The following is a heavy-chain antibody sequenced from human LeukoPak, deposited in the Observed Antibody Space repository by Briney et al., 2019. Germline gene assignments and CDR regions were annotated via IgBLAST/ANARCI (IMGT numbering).Heavy chain of an antibody. J-gene: IGHJ6*02. CDR2: INHSGST. CDR3: ARRALRYFDWGDYYYGMDV. D-gene: IGHD3-9*01. Sequence: SETLSLTCAVYGGSFSGYYWSWIRQPPGKGLEWIGGINHSGSTNYNPSLKSRVTISVDTSKNQFSLKLSSVTAADTAVYYCARRALRYFDWGDYYYGMDVWGQGTTVTVSS. V-gene: IGHV4-34*01. CDR1: GGSFSGYY.